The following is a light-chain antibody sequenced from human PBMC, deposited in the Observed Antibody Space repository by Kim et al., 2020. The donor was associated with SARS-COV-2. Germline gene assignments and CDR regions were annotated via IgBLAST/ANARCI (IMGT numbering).Light chain of an antibody. Sequence: QSALTQPPSVSGAPGQRVTISCTGSNSNIGAGYDVHWYQQRPGTAPKLLIYGNGKRPSGVADRFSGSKSGTTASLAITGLQAEDEADYYCQSYDSSLSGWVFGGGTQLTVL. J-gene: IGLJ2*01. CDR1: NSNIGAGYD. CDR3: QSYDSSLSGWV. V-gene: IGLV1-40*01. CDR2: GNG.